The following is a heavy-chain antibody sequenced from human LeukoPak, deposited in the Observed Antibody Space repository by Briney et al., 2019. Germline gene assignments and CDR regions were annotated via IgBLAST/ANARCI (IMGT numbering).Heavy chain of an antibody. CDR2: ISGSGGNT. CDR1: GFPLSSYA. CDR3: AKDRGGRGQWLVLDY. D-gene: IGHD6-19*01. J-gene: IGHJ4*02. V-gene: IGHV3-23*01. Sequence: GGSLTLPCAASGFPLSSYAMSWVRQAPGKALEWVSAISGSGGNTYYADSVKGRFTISRDNSKNTLYLQMNSRRAEDTAVYYCAKDRGGRGQWLVLDYWGQGTLVTVSS.